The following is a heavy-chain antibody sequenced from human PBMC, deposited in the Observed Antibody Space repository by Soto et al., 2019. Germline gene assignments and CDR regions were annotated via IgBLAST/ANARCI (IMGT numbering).Heavy chain of an antibody. CDR3: ARGGKGYPLGY. CDR2: INHSGST. CDR1: GGSFSGYY. J-gene: IGHJ4*02. D-gene: IGHD5-12*01. Sequence: QVQLQQWGAGLLKPSETLSLTCAVYGGSFSGYYWSWIRQPPGKGLEWIGEINHSGSTNYNPSLKSRVTISGDTSKNQCSLKLSSVTAADTAVYYCARGGKGYPLGYWGQGTLVTVSS. V-gene: IGHV4-34*01.